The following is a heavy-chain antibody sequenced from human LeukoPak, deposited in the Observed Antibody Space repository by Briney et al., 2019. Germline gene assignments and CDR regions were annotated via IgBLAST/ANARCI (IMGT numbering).Heavy chain of an antibody. V-gene: IGHV4-4*09. Sequence: PSETLSLTCSVSGGSINSGYLSWIRQPPGKGLEWIGLLYPSGSTNYNPSLKGRVTISVDTSRTQFSLKLSSVTAADTAVYYCASGHYPFEYWGQGTLVTVSS. D-gene: IGHD1-26*01. CDR1: GGSINSGY. CDR3: ASGHYPFEY. CDR2: LYPSGST. J-gene: IGHJ4*02.